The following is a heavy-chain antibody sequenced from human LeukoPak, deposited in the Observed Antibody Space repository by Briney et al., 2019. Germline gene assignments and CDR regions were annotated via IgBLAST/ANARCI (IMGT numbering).Heavy chain of an antibody. CDR1: GYTFTSYA. J-gene: IGHJ3*02. Sequence: VASVKVSCKASGYTFTSYAMHWVRQAPGQRLEWMGCINAGNGNTKYSQKFQGRVTITRDTSASTAYMELSSLRSEDTAVYYCARDCSSTSCSGAFDIWGQGTMVTVSS. CDR3: ARDCSSTSCSGAFDI. CDR2: INAGNGNT. V-gene: IGHV1-3*01. D-gene: IGHD2-2*01.